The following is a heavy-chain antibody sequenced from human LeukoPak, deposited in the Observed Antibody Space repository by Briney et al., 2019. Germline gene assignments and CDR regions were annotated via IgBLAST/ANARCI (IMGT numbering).Heavy chain of an antibody. J-gene: IGHJ5*02. Sequence: ASVKVSCKASGYTFTGYYMHWVRQAPGQGLEWMGWINPNSGGTNYAQKFQGRFTMTRDTSISTAYMALSRLRSDDTAVYYCARTPRGDDYGDYEGRFDPWGQGTLVTVSS. CDR3: ARTPRGDDYGDYEGRFDP. V-gene: IGHV1-2*02. CDR1: GYTFTGYY. D-gene: IGHD4-17*01. CDR2: INPNSGGT.